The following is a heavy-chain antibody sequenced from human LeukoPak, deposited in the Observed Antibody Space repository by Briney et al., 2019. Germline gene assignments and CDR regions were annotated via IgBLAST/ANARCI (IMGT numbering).Heavy chain of an antibody. J-gene: IGHJ4*02. V-gene: IGHV1-8*01. CDR1: GYTFTSYY. CDR2: MNPNSGNT. D-gene: IGHD3-16*02. CDR3: ARRVSYRDFDY. Sequence: ASVNVSCKASGYTFTSYYVNGVRQATGQGVEGMGWMNPNSGNTGYAQKFQGRVTITRNTSISTAYMQLSSLRSEETAVYYCARRVSYRDFDYWGQGTLVTVSS.